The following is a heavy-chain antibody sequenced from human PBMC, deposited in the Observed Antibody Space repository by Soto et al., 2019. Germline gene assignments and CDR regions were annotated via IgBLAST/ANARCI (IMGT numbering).Heavy chain of an antibody. D-gene: IGHD2-21*01. J-gene: IGHJ4*02. CDR1: GFKFTDYY. CDR2: ISGSGDVI. CDR3: ARAPDCGEGSCYRHFDL. V-gene: IGHV3-11*01. Sequence: QVQLVESGGGLVKPGGSLRLSCAASGFKFTDYYMSWVRQAPGKGLEWLSYISGSGDVIYYADFVKGRFTISRDNAKKSVFLQMRCLRADDTALYYCARAPDCGEGSCYRHFDLWGQGTRVAVSS.